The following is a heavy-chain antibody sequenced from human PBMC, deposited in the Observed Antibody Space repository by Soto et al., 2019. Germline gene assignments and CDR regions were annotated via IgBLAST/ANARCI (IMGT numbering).Heavy chain of an antibody. CDR3: ARDPYSYGYGGVDY. D-gene: IGHD5-18*01. V-gene: IGHV3-74*01. CDR2: INSDGNIT. Sequence: GGSLRLSCAASGFTFSSYWMHWVRQAPGKGLVWVSRINSDGNITTYADSVKGRFTISRDIAKNTLFLQMNSLRAEDTALYYCARDPYSYGYGGVDYWGQGTLVTVSS. CDR1: GFTFSSYW. J-gene: IGHJ4*02.